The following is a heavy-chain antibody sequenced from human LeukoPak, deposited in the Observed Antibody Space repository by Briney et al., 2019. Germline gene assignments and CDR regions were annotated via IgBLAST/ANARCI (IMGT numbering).Heavy chain of an antibody. CDR1: GLTVSSNH. Sequence: GGSLRLSCAASGLTVSSNHMNWVRQAPGKGLEWLSVVHGDGSTYYADSVKGRFTISRDNSKNTLYLQMNSLSAEDTAVYYCAREWVLRYYGWLSERYFDLWGRGTLVTVSS. V-gene: IGHV3-66*01. J-gene: IGHJ2*01. CDR2: VHGDGST. D-gene: IGHD3-9*01. CDR3: AREWVLRYYGWLSERYFDL.